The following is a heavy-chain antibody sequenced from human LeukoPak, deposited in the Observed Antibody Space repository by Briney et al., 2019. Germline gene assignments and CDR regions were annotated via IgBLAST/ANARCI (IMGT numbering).Heavy chain of an antibody. CDR2: ISGYNGNT. D-gene: IGHD5-18*01. CDR3: ARNVDTSMVTLWYFDY. V-gene: IGHV1-18*04. Sequence: ASVKVSCKASGYTFTSYAIGWVRQAPGQGLEWMGWISGYNGNTNYAQKLQGRVTLTTDTSTSTAYMELRSLRSDDAAIYYCARNVDTSMVTLWYFDYWGQGTLVTVS. J-gene: IGHJ4*02. CDR1: GYTFTSYA.